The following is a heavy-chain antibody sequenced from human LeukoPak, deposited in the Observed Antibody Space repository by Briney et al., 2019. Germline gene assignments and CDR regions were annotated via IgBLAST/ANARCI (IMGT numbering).Heavy chain of an antibody. J-gene: IGHJ5*02. Sequence: PSETLSLTCEVRGVSFTGYYWAWIRQSPGKGLEWIGEVNHGHSANYNPSLKSRVTISVDTSKNQFSPRLRSVTAADSAVYYCARWPVGYWPGSRCYELDPWGQGTLVTVSS. CDR2: VNHGHSA. CDR3: ARWPVGYWPGSRCYELDP. V-gene: IGHV4-34*01. CDR1: GVSFTGYY. D-gene: IGHD3-22*01.